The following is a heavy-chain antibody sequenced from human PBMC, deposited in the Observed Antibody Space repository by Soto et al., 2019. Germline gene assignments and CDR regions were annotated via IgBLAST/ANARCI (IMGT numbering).Heavy chain of an antibody. CDR1: GFTFSTYS. CDR3: ARDTGSGSDFEAFDI. Sequence: EVQLVESGGGLVQPGGSLRLSCAASGFTFSTYSMNWVRQAPGKGLEWVSYISSRSVTIYYADSVKGRFTISRDNAKNSLYLQMNSRRDEDTAVYDCARDTGSGSDFEAFDIWGQGTMVTVSS. V-gene: IGHV3-48*02. J-gene: IGHJ3*02. D-gene: IGHD1-26*01. CDR2: ISSRSVTI.